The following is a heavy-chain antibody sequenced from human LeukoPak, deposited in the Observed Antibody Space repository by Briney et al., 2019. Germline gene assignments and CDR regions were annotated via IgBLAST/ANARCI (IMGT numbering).Heavy chain of an antibody. V-gene: IGHV4-39*01. Sequence: SETLSLTCTVSGGSISSNSYYWGWIRQSPGKGLEWIGSIYYSGITYYSPSLKSRVTISVDTSKIQFSLKLSSVTAADTAVYYCARHHYCLGGTCSFDPWGQGTLVTVSS. CDR1: GGSISSNSYY. J-gene: IGHJ5*02. CDR2: IYYSGIT. D-gene: IGHD2-15*01. CDR3: ARHHYCLGGTCSFDP.